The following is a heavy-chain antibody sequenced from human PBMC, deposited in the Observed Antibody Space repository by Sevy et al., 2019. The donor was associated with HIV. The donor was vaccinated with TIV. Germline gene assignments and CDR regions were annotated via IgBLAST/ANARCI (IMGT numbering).Heavy chain of an antibody. Sequence: GGSLRLSCAASGFTFSSYEMNWVRQAPGKGLEWVSYISSSGSTIYYADSVKGRFTISRDNAKNSLYLQMNSLRAEDTAVYYCARDKGYCSGGSCYNSYDAFDIWGQGTMVTVSS. V-gene: IGHV3-48*03. CDR2: ISSSGSTI. J-gene: IGHJ3*02. CDR3: ARDKGYCSGGSCYNSYDAFDI. CDR1: GFTFSSYE. D-gene: IGHD2-15*01.